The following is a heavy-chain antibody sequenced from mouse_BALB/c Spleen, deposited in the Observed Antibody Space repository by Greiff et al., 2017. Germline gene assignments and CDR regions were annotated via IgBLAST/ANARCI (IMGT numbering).Heavy chain of an antibody. J-gene: IGHJ2*01. D-gene: IGHD1-1*01. CDR3: ARSGPTEDYFDY. CDR1: GYTFTSYW. Sequence: QVQLQESGAELARPGASVRLSCKASGYTFTSYWMQWVKQRPGQGLEWIGAIYPGDGDTRYTQKFKGKATLTADKSSSTAYMQLSSLASEDSAVYYCARSGPTEDYFDYWGQGTTLTVSA. V-gene: IGHV1-87*01. CDR2: IYPGDGDT.